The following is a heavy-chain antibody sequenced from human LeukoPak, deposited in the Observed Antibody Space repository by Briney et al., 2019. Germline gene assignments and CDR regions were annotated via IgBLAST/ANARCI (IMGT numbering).Heavy chain of an antibody. J-gene: IGHJ4*02. CDR2: VLPIFGTA. Sequence: SVKVSCKASGGTVSSYVISWVRQAPGQGLEWMGGVLPIFGTAIYAQKWQGRVTITADESTTTAYMELSSLRSEDTAVYYCARANDYTNPRGDYWGQGTLVTVSS. CDR1: GGTVSSYV. D-gene: IGHD4-11*01. V-gene: IGHV1-69*13. CDR3: ARANDYTNPRGDY.